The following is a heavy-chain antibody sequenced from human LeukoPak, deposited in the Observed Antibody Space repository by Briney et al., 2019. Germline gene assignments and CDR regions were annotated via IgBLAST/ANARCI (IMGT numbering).Heavy chain of an antibody. CDR1: GFTFSSYE. J-gene: IGHJ3*02. CDR3: ASPMTTVTLNAFDM. CDR2: ISSSGNTM. Sequence: GGSLRLSCAASGFTFSSYEMNWVRQAPGKGLEWVSYISSSGNTMYYADSVRGRFTISRDNAKDSLYLEIDNLRAEDTAVYHCASPMTTVTLNAFDMWGQGTMVIVSS. D-gene: IGHD4-17*01. V-gene: IGHV3-48*03.